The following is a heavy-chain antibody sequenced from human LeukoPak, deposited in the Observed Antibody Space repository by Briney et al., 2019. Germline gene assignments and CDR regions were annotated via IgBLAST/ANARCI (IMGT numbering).Heavy chain of an antibody. D-gene: IGHD3-22*01. CDR1: GFTFSSYE. CDR3: AREWQGYYDSSGYYYASGFDP. V-gene: IGHV3-48*03. CDR2: ISSSGSTI. Sequence: PGGSLRLSCAASGFTFSSYEMNWVRQAPGKGLEWVSYISSSGSTIYYADSVKGQFTISRDNAKNSLYLQMNSLRAEDTAVYYCAREWQGYYDSSGYYYASGFDPWGQGTLVTVSS. J-gene: IGHJ5*02.